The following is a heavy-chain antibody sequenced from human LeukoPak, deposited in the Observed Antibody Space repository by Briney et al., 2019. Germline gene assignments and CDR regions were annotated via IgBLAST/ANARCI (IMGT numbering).Heavy chain of an antibody. Sequence: ASVKVSCKASGYTFTGYYMHWVRQAPGQGLEWMGWINPNSGGTNYAQKFQGRVTMTRDTSISTAYMELSRLRSDDTAVYYCARRWGGVDSSGYYYVGAFDIWGQGTMVTVSS. V-gene: IGHV1-2*02. CDR2: INPNSGGT. D-gene: IGHD3-22*01. CDR1: GYTFTGYY. CDR3: ARRWGGVDSSGYYYVGAFDI. J-gene: IGHJ3*02.